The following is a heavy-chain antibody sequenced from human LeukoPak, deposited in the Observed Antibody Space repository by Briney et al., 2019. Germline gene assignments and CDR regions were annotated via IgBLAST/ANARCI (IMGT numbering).Heavy chain of an antibody. V-gene: IGHV4-59*01. CDR2: IYYSGSA. CDR1: GGSISTYY. Sequence: SETLSLTCTVSGGSISTYYWGWIRQPPGKGLEWIGYIYYSGSANYNPSLKSRVTISVDTSKNQFSLKLSSVTAADTAVYYCARSYGSGNYFVYWGQGTLVTVSS. CDR3: ARSYGSGNYFVY. D-gene: IGHD3-10*01. J-gene: IGHJ4*02.